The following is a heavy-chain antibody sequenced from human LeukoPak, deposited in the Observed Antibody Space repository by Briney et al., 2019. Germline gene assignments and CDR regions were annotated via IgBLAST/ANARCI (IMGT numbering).Heavy chain of an antibody. D-gene: IGHD6-13*01. CDR3: ARGDRAAAGFDY. CDR2: IYSGGST. V-gene: IGHV3-53*01. J-gene: IGHJ4*02. CDR1: GFTFSSYA. Sequence: GGSLRLSCAASGFTFSSYAMSWVRQAPGKGLEWVSVIYSGGSTYYADSVKGRFTISRDNSKNTLYLQMNSLRAEDTAIYYCARGDRAAAGFDYWGQGTLVTVSS.